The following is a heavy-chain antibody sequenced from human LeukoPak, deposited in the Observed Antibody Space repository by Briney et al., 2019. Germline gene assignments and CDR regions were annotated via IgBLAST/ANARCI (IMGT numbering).Heavy chain of an antibody. CDR2: MNPNSGNT. J-gene: IGHJ4*02. V-gene: IGHV1-8*02. Sequence: ASVKVSCKASGYTFTGYYMHWVRRAPGQGLEWMGWMNPNSGNTGYAQKFQGRVTMTRNTSISTAYMELSSLRSEDTAVYYCARHSRVGGNPNLDYWGQGTLVTVSS. CDR1: GYTFTGYY. CDR3: ARHSRVGGNPNLDY. D-gene: IGHD4-23*01.